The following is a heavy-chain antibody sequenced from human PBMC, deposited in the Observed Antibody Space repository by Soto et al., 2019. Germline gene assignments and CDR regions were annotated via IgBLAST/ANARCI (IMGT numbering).Heavy chain of an antibody. CDR2: IWYDGSNK. Sequence: QVQLVESGGGVVQPGRSLRLSCAASGFTFSSYGMHWVRQAPGKGLEWVAVIWYDGSNKYYADSVKGRFTISRDNSKNTLYLQMNSLRAEDTAVYYCARARGGSTSYYFDYWGQGTLVTVSP. D-gene: IGHD1-1*01. V-gene: IGHV3-33*01. CDR3: ARARGGSTSYYFDY. J-gene: IGHJ4*02. CDR1: GFTFSSYG.